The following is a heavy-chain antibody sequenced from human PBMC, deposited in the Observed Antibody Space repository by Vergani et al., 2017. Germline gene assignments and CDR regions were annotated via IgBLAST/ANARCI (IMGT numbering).Heavy chain of an antibody. V-gene: IGHV1-18*01. D-gene: IGHD3-9*01. CDR1: GYTFIDYG. Sequence: QAHLVQSGTELKKPGASVKVSCKASGYTFIDYGISWVRQAPGQGLEWMGWISAYNGDTNYAHSLQGRLTMTTDASTTTAYMELWSLRSDDTAVYYCARSHNPGRPDWTFGPWGQGTLVTVSS. J-gene: IGHJ5*02. CDR2: ISAYNGDT. CDR3: ARSHNPGRPDWTFGP.